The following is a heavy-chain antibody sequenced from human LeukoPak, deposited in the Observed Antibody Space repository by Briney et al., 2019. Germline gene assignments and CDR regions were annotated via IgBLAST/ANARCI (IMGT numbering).Heavy chain of an antibody. J-gene: IGHJ6*02. D-gene: IGHD3-10*01. CDR3: ARDQPHYGSGSFDDYYYYGMDV. Sequence: ASVKVSCKASGYTFTSYGISWVRQAPGQGLEWMGWISAYNGNTNYAQKLQGRVTMTTDTSTSTAYMELRSLRSDDTAVYYCARDQPHYGSGSFDDYYYYGMDVWGQGTTVTVSS. CDR2: ISAYNGNT. V-gene: IGHV1-18*01. CDR1: GYTFTSYG.